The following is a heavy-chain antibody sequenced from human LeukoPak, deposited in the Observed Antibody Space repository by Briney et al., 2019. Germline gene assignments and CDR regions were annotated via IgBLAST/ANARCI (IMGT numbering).Heavy chain of an antibody. D-gene: IGHD3-22*01. V-gene: IGHV3-66*01. CDR1: GFTVSSNY. J-gene: IGHJ3*02. CDR2: IYSGGST. CDR3: ARAWYDSSGYYFGSYAFDI. Sequence: GGSLRLSCAASGFTVSSNYMSWVRQAPGKGLEWVSVIYSGGSTYYADSVKGRFTISRDNSKNTLYLQMNSLRAEDTAVYYCARAWYDSSGYYFGSYAFDIWGQGTMVTVSS.